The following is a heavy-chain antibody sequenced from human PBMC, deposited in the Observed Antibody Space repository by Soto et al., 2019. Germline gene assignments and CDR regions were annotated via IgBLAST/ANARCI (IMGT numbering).Heavy chain of an antibody. V-gene: IGHV1-2*02. CDR1: GYTFTGYY. J-gene: IGHJ4*02. CDR2: INPNSGGT. CDR3: ARERVQMTTVTTSFDS. Sequence: ASVKVSCKASGYTFTGYYMHWVRQAPGQGLEWMGWINPNSGGTNYAQKFQGRVTMTRDTSISTAYMELSRLRSDDTAVYYCARERVQMTTVTTSFDSWGQGTLVPVYS. D-gene: IGHD4-17*01.